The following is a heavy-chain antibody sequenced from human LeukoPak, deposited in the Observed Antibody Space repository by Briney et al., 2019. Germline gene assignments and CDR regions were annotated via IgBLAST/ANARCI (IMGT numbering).Heavy chain of an antibody. Sequence: SETLSLTCTVSGGSINTPNYYWGWIRQPPGKGLEWIGEINHSGSTNYNPSLKSRVTISVDTSKNQFSLKLSSVTAADTAVYYCARGLVLDYWGQGTLVTVSS. CDR2: INHSGST. CDR3: ARGLVLDY. CDR1: GGSINTPNYY. D-gene: IGHD6-6*01. J-gene: IGHJ4*02. V-gene: IGHV4-39*07.